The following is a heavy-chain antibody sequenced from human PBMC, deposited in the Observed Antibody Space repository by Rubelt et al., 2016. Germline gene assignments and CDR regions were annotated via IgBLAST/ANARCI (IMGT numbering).Heavy chain of an antibody. CDR2: IWYDGSNK. CDR3: ARGIYYDSTADY. Sequence: SSYGMHWVRQAPGKGLEWVAVIWYDGSNKYYADSVKGRFTISRDNADNSLFLQMNTLRAEDTAVYYCARGIYYDSTADYWGQGTLVTVSS. J-gene: IGHJ4*02. D-gene: IGHD3-22*01. V-gene: IGHV3-33*01. CDR1: SSYG.